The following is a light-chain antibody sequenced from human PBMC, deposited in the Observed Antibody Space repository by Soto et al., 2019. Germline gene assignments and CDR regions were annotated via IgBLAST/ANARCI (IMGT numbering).Light chain of an antibody. CDR2: LGS. J-gene: IGKJ4*01. CDR1: QSLLHSNGYNY. Sequence: DIVMTQSPLSLPVTPGEPASISCRSSQSLLHSNGYNYLDWYLQKPGQSPQLLIYLGSNRASGVPDRFSGSGSGTDFTLKISRVEAEDVGVYYCMQALQTPLTFGGGTKGDI. V-gene: IGKV2-28*01. CDR3: MQALQTPLT.